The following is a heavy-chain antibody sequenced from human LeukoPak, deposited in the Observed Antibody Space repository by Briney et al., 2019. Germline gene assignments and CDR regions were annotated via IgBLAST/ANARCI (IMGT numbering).Heavy chain of an antibody. D-gene: IGHD1-14*01. V-gene: IGHV3-74*01. CDR1: GFTFSSYW. J-gene: IGHJ1*01. CDR2: INSDGSST. Sequence: HPGGSLRLSCAASGFTFSSYWMHWVRQAPGKGLVWVSRINSDGSSTSYADSVKGRSTISRDNAKNTLYLQMNSLRAEDTAVYYCARVAPEDRRPITEYFQHWGQGTLVTVSS. CDR3: ARVAPEDRRPITEYFQH.